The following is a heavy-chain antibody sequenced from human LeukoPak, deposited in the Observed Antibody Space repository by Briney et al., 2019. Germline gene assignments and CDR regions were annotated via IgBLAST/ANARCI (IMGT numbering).Heavy chain of an antibody. D-gene: IGHD3-22*01. J-gene: IGHJ4*02. V-gene: IGHV4-4*02. Sequence: PSGTLSLTCAVSGGSISSSNWWSWVRQPPGKGLEWIGEIYHSGSTNYNPSLKSRVTISVDKSKNQFSLKLSSVTAADTAVYYCARRRGYYDYYFDYWGQGTLVTVSS. CDR2: IYHSGST. CDR3: ARRRGYYDYYFDY. CDR1: GGSISSSNW.